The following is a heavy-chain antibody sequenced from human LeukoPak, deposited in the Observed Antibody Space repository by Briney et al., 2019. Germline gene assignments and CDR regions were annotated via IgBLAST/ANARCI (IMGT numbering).Heavy chain of an antibody. V-gene: IGHV4-38-2*01. CDR1: GYSISSGYY. D-gene: IGHD2-15*01. CDR2: IFHSGST. Sequence: SETLSLTCAVSGYSISSGYYWGWIRQPPGKGLEWIGSIFHSGSTYYNPSLKSRVTISVDTSKNQFSLKLSSVTAADTAVYYCARGGSDIVVVVAATANWFDPWGQGTLVTVSS. CDR3: ARGGSDIVVVVAATANWFDP. J-gene: IGHJ5*02.